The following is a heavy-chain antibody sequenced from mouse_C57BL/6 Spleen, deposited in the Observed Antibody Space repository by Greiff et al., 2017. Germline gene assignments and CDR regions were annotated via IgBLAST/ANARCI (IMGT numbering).Heavy chain of an antibody. D-gene: IGHD2-1*01. CDR1: GYTFTSYT. CDR2: INPSSGYT. J-gene: IGHJ4*01. V-gene: IGHV1-4*01. CDR3: ARDYGNYDYYAMDY. Sequence: VQLQQSGAELARPGASVKMSCKASGYTFTSYTMHWVKQRPGQGLEWIGYINPSSGYTKYNQKFKGKATLTADKSSSTAYMQLSSLTSEDSAVYYCARDYGNYDYYAMDYWGQGTSVTVSS.